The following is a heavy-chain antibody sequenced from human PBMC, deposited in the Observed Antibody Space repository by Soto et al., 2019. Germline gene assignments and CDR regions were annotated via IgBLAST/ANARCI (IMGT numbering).Heavy chain of an antibody. CDR2: ISAAGDP. J-gene: IGHJ6*02. V-gene: IGHV3-13*05. Sequence: EVQLVESGGGLVQPGGSLRLSCEASGFIFRNYDMHWVRQGTGKGLEWVSGISAAGDPDYADSVEGRFTISRENAQNSFFLQMNSLRVGDTAVYYCARTDSDFYGLDVWGQGTTVIVSS. CDR3: ARTDSDFYGLDV. D-gene: IGHD4-4*01. CDR1: GFIFRNYD.